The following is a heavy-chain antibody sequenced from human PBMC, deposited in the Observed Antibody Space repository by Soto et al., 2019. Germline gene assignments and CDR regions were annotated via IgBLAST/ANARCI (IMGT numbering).Heavy chain of an antibody. CDR2: IYYSGST. D-gene: IGHD3-22*01. CDR3: ARLYLRVVVMGYYFDY. CDR1: GGSISSSSYY. J-gene: IGHJ4*02. V-gene: IGHV4-39*01. Sequence: QLQLQESGPGLVKPSETLSLTCTVSGGSISSSSYYWGWIRQPPGNGLEWIGSIYYSGSTYYNPSLKSRVTISVDTSKNQFSLKLSSVTAAYTAVYYCARLYLRVVVMGYYFDYCGQGTLVTVSS.